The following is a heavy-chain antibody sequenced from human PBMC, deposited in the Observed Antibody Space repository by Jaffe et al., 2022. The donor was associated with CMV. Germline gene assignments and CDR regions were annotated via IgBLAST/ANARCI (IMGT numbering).Heavy chain of an antibody. D-gene: IGHD3-22*01. CDR1: GFTFSSYG. J-gene: IGHJ4*02. CDR3: ARGGDYYDSSGYYYSFDY. Sequence: QVQLVESGGGVVQPGRSLRLSCAASGFTFSSYGMHWVRQAPGKGLEWVAVIWYDGSNKYYADSVKGRFTISRDNSKNTLYLQMNSLRAEDTAVYYCARGGDYYDSSGYYYSFDYWGQGTLVTVSS. V-gene: IGHV3-33*01. CDR2: IWYDGSNK.